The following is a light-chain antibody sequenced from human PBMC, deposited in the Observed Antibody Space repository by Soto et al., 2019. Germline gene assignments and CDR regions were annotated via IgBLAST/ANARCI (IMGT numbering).Light chain of an antibody. J-gene: IGKJ1*01. CDR1: QTISSW. CDR2: KAS. CDR3: QQYHNLWT. V-gene: IGKV1-5*03. Sequence: IQMTQSPSTLSASVGDRVTITSRASQTISSWLAWYQPQPGKAPKLLIYKASSLESGVPSRLSGSGSGTEFTLTIRSLQPDDFATYYCQQYHNLWTFGQGTKVDI.